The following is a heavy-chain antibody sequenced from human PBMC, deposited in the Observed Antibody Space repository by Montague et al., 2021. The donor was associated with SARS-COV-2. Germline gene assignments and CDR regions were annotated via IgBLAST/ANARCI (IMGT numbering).Heavy chain of an antibody. Sequence: TLSLTCRVPGASIDTGNHYWTWIRQSAGQGLEWIGNIYNSGPTNYNPSLKSRVTISLDRAKNHFSLLLSSVTAADTATYYCGRDSVSYGLDVWGQGTTVTVSS. CDR2: IYNSGPT. CDR3: GRDSVSYGLDV. D-gene: IGHD3-16*01. V-gene: IGHV4-61*09. CDR1: GASIDTGNHY. J-gene: IGHJ6*02.